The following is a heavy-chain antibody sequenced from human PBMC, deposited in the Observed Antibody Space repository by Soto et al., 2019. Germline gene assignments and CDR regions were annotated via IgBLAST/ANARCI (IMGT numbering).Heavy chain of an antibody. V-gene: IGHV2-5*02. J-gene: IGHJ4*02. D-gene: IGHD3-3*01. Sequence: QITLNESGPTQVKPRQTLTLTCTFSGFSLTTSGVGVGWIRQSPGKAPEWLALIYWDDDKRYSPSLKSRLTTTKDTAKNPVVLTMADLDPADTATYYCAHRVLRTVFGLVTTTAIYFDFWGQGTPVAVSS. CDR2: IYWDDDK. CDR1: GFSLTTSGVG. CDR3: AHRVLRTVFGLVTTTAIYFDF.